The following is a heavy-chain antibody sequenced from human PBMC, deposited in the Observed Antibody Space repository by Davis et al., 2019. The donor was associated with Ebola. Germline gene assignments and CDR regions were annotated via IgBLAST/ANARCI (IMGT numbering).Heavy chain of an antibody. Sequence: PSETLSLTCTVSGGSISSHYWSWIRQPPGKGLEWIGYIYYSGSTYYNPSLKSRVTISVDTSKNQFSLKLSSVTAADTAVYYCARVADYLAWFDPWGQGTLVTVSS. CDR1: GGSISSHY. V-gene: IGHV4-59*11. J-gene: IGHJ5*02. D-gene: IGHD2/OR15-2a*01. CDR2: IYYSGST. CDR3: ARVADYLAWFDP.